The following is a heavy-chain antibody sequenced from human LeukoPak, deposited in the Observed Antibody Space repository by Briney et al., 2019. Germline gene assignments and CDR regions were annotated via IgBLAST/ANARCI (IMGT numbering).Heavy chain of an antibody. V-gene: IGHV3-15*01. CDR3: STLWYGA. J-gene: IGHJ5*02. CDR2: IKSKTDGGTS. CDR1: GFTFTNAW. D-gene: IGHD3-10*01. Sequence: GGSLRLSCAAAGFTFTNAWMYWVRQAPGKGLEWVGRIKSKTDGGTSDYAAPVTGRFTISRDDSKSTLYLEMNSLKTEDTGVYYCSTLWYGAWGQGTLVTVSS.